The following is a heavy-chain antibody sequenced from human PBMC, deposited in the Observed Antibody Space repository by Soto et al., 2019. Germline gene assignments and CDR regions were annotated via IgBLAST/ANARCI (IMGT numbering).Heavy chain of an antibody. J-gene: IGHJ3*02. CDR3: ARHRSRMGFGEFRNAFDI. CDR2: IYYSGST. Sequence: PSDTLSLTCTVPCGSILSSSYYWGWIRQPPGKGLEWIGSIYYSGSTYYNPSLKSRVTISVDTSKNQFSLKLSSVTAADTAVYYCARHRSRMGFGEFRNAFDIWGQGTMVT. V-gene: IGHV4-39*01. D-gene: IGHD3-10*01. CDR1: CGSILSSSYY.